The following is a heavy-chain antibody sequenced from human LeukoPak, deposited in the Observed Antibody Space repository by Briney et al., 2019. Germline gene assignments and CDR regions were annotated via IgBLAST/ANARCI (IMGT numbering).Heavy chain of an antibody. CDR1: GFTFSNYW. V-gene: IGHV3-7*01. J-gene: IGHJ4*02. Sequence: PGGSLRLSCAASGFTFSNYWMSWVRQAPGKGLEWVANIKQDGSDKYYVDSVKGRFTISRDNAKNSLYLQMDSLRAEDTAVYYCARVQGDFWSGFYKYWGQGTLVTVSS. CDR2: IKQDGSDK. CDR3: ARVQGDFWSGFYKY. D-gene: IGHD3-3*01.